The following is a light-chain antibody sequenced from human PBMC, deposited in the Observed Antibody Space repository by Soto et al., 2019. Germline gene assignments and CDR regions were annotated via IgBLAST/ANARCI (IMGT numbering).Light chain of an antibody. Sequence: EIVMTQSPATLSVSPGERATLSCRASQSVSSSLAWFQQKPGQAPRLLIYAASARATGIAARLSGSGSGTEFTLTISSLHSEDFAVYYCLQHKSWPFTFGQGTKLEIK. CDR2: AAS. CDR1: QSVSSS. CDR3: LQHKSWPFT. J-gene: IGKJ2*01. V-gene: IGKV3-15*01.